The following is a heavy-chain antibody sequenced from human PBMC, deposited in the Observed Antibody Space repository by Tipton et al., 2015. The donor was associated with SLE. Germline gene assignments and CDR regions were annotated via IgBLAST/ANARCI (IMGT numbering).Heavy chain of an antibody. CDR2: ISFDGNDQ. D-gene: IGHD2-15*01. V-gene: IGHV3-30*18. J-gene: IGHJ3*01. Sequence: SLRLSCAASGFTFSRYGMDWVRQAPGKGLEWVTLISFDGNDQYYADSVKGRFTISRDNSKNTVYLELNSLRAEDTAVYYFAKDHAAYCSGGNCYSDAFDLWGQGTMVTVSS. CDR1: GFTFSRYG. CDR3: AKDHAAYCSGGNCYSDAFDL.